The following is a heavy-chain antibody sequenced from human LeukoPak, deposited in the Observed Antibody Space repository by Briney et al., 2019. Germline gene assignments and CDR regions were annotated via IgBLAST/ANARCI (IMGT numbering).Heavy chain of an antibody. CDR2: ISGSSSYI. V-gene: IGHV3-21*01. CDR3: AKDLVFWSGYYIRYFQH. Sequence: PGGSLRLSCAASRFTFSSYSMNWVRQAPGKGLEWVSSISGSSSYINYADSVKGRFTISRDNAQNSLFLQLNSLRAEDTAVYYCAKDLVFWSGYYIRYFQHWGQGTLVTVSS. D-gene: IGHD3-3*01. CDR1: RFTFSSYS. J-gene: IGHJ1*01.